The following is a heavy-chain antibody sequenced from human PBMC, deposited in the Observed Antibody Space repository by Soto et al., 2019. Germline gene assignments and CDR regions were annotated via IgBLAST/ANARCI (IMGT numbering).Heavy chain of an antibody. CDR3: ARDPYRTTVTGC. CDR2: ISSSSSYI. D-gene: IGHD4-17*01. CDR1: GFTFSSYS. Sequence: PGGSLRLSCAASGFTFSSYSMNWVRQAPGKGLEWVSSISSSSSYIYYADSVKGRFTISRDNAKNSLYLQMNSLRAEDTAVYYCARDPYRTTVTGCWGQGTLVTVSS. J-gene: IGHJ4*02. V-gene: IGHV3-21*01.